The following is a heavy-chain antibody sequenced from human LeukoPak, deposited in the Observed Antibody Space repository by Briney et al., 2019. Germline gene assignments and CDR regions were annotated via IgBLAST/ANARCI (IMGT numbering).Heavy chain of an antibody. V-gene: IGHV3-21*04. J-gene: IGHJ4*02. CDR3: AKDNGYNIAAAGHFDY. CDR1: GFTFSSYS. D-gene: IGHD6-13*01. CDR2: ISSSSSYI. Sequence: GGSLRLSCAASGFTFSSYSMNWVRQAPEKGLEWVSSISSSSSYIYYADSVKGRFTISRDNAKNSLYLQMNSLRAEDTALYYCAKDNGYNIAAAGHFDYWGQGTLVTVSS.